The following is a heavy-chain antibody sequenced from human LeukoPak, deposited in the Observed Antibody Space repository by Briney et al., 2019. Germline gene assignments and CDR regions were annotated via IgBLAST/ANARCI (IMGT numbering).Heavy chain of an antibody. Sequence: SETLSPTCTVSGGSISSGSYYWSWIRQPAGKGLEWIGRIYTSGSTNYNPSLKSRVTISVDTSKNQFSLKLSSVTAADTAVYYCARSGGGGSWANAFDIWGQGTMVTVSS. D-gene: IGHD2-15*01. CDR2: IYTSGST. CDR1: GGSISSGSYY. CDR3: ARSGGGGSWANAFDI. J-gene: IGHJ3*02. V-gene: IGHV4-61*02.